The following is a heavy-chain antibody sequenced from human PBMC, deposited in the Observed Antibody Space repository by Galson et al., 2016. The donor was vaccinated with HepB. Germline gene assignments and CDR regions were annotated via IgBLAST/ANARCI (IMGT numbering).Heavy chain of an antibody. Sequence: TLSLTCTVSNGSTSGGIYYWSWIRQDTGKGLEWIGYISYSGSTYYNPSLKSRVLISIDTSKNHFSLKLSSVTAADTAVYYCARAPFSLYASGSYYRDYYYLDVWGKGTTVTVSS. CDR3: ARAPFSLYASGSYYRDYYYLDV. V-gene: IGHV4-31*03. D-gene: IGHD3-10*01. CDR2: ISYSGST. J-gene: IGHJ6*03. CDR1: NGSTSGGIYY.